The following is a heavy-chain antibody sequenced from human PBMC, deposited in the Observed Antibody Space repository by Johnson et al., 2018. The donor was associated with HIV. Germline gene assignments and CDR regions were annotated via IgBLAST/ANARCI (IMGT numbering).Heavy chain of an antibody. J-gene: IGHJ3*02. CDR1: GFTFSSYT. CDR3: AREMGVGATTDAFDI. Sequence: QVQLVESGGGLVQPGGSLRLSCAASGFTFSSYTMHWVRQAPGKGLEWVAVISYDGSNKYYADSVKGRFTISRDNAKNSLYLQMNSLRAEDTALYYCAREMGVGATTDAFDIWGQGTMVTVSS. D-gene: IGHD1-26*01. CDR2: ISYDGSNK. V-gene: IGHV3-30*04.